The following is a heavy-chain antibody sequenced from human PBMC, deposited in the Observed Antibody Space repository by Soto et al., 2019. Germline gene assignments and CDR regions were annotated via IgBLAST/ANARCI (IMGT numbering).Heavy chain of an antibody. D-gene: IGHD3-22*01. CDR3: ARARPYYDRGGYGAFDM. CDR1: GGAISSGGYY. J-gene: IGHJ3*02. Sequence: PSETLSLTCTVSGGAISSGGYYYNWIRQHSGKGLEWIGYIYYTGQTYYNPSLRSRLTISVDTSKNEVSLRLDSVTAADTAVYYCARARPYYDRGGYGAFDMWGQGTMITVSS. CDR2: IYYTGQT. V-gene: IGHV4-31*03.